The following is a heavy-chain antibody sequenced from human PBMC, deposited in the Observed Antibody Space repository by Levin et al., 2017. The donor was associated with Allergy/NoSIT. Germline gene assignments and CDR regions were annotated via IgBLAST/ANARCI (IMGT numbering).Heavy chain of an antibody. Sequence: SETLSLTCTVSGGSISSYYWAWIRQPPGKGLECLGYISYSGNTNYNPSLKSRVTMSIDTSKNQFSLKLSSVTAADTAVYYCARRVERHGDFDLWGQGTLVTVSS. J-gene: IGHJ4*02. CDR1: GGSISSYY. V-gene: IGHV4-59*08. D-gene: IGHD1-1*01. CDR3: ARRVERHGDFDL. CDR2: ISYSGNT.